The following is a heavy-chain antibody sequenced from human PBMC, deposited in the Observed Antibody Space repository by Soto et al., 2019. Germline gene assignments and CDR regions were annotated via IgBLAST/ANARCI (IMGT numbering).Heavy chain of an antibody. CDR3: AKEGDYDNSGAISEFDY. CDR2: ISGSGGST. CDR1: GFTFSSYA. Sequence: GGSLRLSCAASGFTFSSYAMSWVRQAPGKGLEWVSAISGSGGSTYYADSVKGRFTISRDNSKNTLYLQMNSLRAEDTAVYYCAKEGDYDNSGAISEFDYWGQGNLLTVSS. J-gene: IGHJ4*02. D-gene: IGHD3-22*01. V-gene: IGHV3-23*01.